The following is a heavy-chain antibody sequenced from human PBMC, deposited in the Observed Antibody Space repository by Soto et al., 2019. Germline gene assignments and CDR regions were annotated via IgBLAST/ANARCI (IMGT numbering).Heavy chain of an antibody. CDR1: GGSISSGGYY. J-gene: IGHJ6*03. D-gene: IGHD3-9*01. CDR2: IYYSGST. CDR3: ARDSRYFDWPLSRHYYYMDV. Sequence: PSETLSLTCTVSGGSISSGGYYLSWIRQHPGKGLEWIGYIYYSGSTYYNPSLKSRVTISVDTSKDQFSLKLSSVTAADTAVYYCARDSRYFDWPLSRHYYYMDVWGKGTTVTVSS. V-gene: IGHV4-31*03.